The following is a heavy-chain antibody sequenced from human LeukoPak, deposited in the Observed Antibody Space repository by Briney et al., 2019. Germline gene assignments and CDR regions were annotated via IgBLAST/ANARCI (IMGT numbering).Heavy chain of an antibody. CDR1: GFTFSTYA. CDR2: ISDGGGTT. Sequence: GGSLRLSCAASGFTFSTYAMSWVRQAPGKGLEWVSGISDGGGTTYYADSVKGRFTISRDNSKSTLYLQMNSLRVEDTAVYYCARDKDRSGSYFDAFDIWGQGTMLTVSS. V-gene: IGHV3-23*01. CDR3: ARDKDRSGSYFDAFDI. D-gene: IGHD3-22*01. J-gene: IGHJ3*02.